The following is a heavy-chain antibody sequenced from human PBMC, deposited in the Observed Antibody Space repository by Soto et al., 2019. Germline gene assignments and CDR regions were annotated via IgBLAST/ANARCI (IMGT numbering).Heavy chain of an antibody. V-gene: IGHV3-30*02. D-gene: IGHD3-22*01. J-gene: IGHJ4*02. CDR1: GFTFSSYG. CDR3: DSSGYHFDY. CDR2: IWYDGSNK. Sequence: GGSLRLSCAASGFTFSSYGMHWVRQAPGKGLEWVAVIWYDGSNKYYADSVKGRFTISRDNSKNTLYLQMNSLRAEDTAVYYYDSSGYHFDYWGQGTLVTVSS.